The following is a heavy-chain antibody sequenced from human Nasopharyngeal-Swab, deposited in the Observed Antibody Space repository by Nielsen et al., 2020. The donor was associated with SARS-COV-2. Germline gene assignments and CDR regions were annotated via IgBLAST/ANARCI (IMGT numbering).Heavy chain of an antibody. CDR1: GYTFTSNV. CDR2: ISTKTGAP. J-gene: IGHJ4*02. Sequence: ASVKVSCKASGYTFTSNVLNWVRQAPGQGPEYIGWISTKTGAPTYAQAFTGRFVIPLDTSVSTTYLQISSLKADDTAVYYCAREKQEYANIWIDYWGQGTKVIVSS. V-gene: IGHV7-4-1*02. CDR3: AREKQEYANIWIDY. D-gene: IGHD1-1*01.